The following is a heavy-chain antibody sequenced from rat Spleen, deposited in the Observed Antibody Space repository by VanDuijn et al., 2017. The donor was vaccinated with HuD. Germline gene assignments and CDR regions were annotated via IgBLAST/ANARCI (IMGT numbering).Heavy chain of an antibody. V-gene: IGHV2-32*01. J-gene: IGHJ1*01. Sequence: QVQLKESGPGLVQPSQTLSLTCTVSGFSLTSNSVHWVRQPPGKGLEWMGVMRSDGDTSYKSALKSRLSISRDTSKSQVFLKMNSPQTEDTATYYCVRDRYNWYFDFWGPGIMVTVSS. CDR1: GFSLTSNS. CDR2: MRSDGDT. CDR3: VRDRYNWYFDF.